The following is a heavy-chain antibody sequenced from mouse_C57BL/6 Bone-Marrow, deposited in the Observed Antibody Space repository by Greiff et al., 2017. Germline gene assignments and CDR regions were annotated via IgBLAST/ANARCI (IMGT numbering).Heavy chain of an antibody. V-gene: IGHV1-26*01. CDR3: ARSDGCSWFAY. D-gene: IGHD2-3*01. J-gene: IGHJ3*01. CDR2: INPNNGGT. CDR1: GYTFTDYY. Sequence: VQLQQSGPELVKPGASVKISCKASGYTFTDYYMNWVKQSHGKSLEWIGDINPNNGGTSYNQKFKGKATLTVDKSSSTAYMEVRSLTSEDSAVYYGARSDGCSWFAYWGKGTLVTVSA.